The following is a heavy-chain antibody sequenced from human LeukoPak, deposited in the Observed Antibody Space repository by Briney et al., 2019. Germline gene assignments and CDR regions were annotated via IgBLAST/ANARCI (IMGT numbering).Heavy chain of an antibody. CDR2: INPNSGGT. D-gene: IGHD2-21*02. V-gene: IGHV1-2*02. Sequence: ASVKVSCKASGYTFTGYYMHWVRQAPGQGLEWMGWINPNSGGTNYAQKFQGRVTMTRDTSTSTVYMELSSLRSEDTAVYYCARDRTAMYYYYYMDVWGKGTTVTISS. CDR1: GYTFTGYY. J-gene: IGHJ6*03. CDR3: ARDRTAMYYYYYMDV.